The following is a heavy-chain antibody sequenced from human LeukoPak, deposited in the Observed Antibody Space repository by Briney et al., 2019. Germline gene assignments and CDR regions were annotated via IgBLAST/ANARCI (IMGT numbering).Heavy chain of an antibody. CDR1: GLTVSSNY. J-gene: IGHJ4*02. D-gene: IGHD6-13*01. CDR3: ARGQRAAASFDY. V-gene: IGHV3-66*01. CDR2: IYLGGST. Sequence: GGSLRLSCAASGLTVSSNYMNWVRQAPGKGLELVSLIYLGGSTYYADSVKGRFTISRDNSKNTLYLQMNSLRADDTAVYYCARGQRAAASFDYWGQGTLVTVSS.